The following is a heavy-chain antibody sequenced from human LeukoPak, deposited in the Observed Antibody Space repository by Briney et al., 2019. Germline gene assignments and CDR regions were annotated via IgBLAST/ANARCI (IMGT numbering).Heavy chain of an antibody. J-gene: IGHJ5*02. D-gene: IGHD2-15*01. CDR3: ARDQVIVVVVAALRQREMGGFDP. Sequence: ASVKVSCKASGYTFTSYDINWVRQATGQGLEWMGWMNPNSGNTGYAQKFQGRVTMTRNTSISTAYMGLSSLRSEDTAVYYCARDQVIVVVVAALRQREMGGFDPWGQGTLVTVSS. CDR2: MNPNSGNT. CDR1: GYTFTSYD. V-gene: IGHV1-8*01.